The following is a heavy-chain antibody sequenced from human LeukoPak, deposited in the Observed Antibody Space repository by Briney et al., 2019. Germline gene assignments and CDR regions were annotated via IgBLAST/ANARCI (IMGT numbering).Heavy chain of an antibody. D-gene: IGHD5-18*01. CDR3: ARSLGYSYAYFDY. J-gene: IGHJ4*02. CDR1: GFTFSSYS. V-gene: IGHV3-21*01. Sequence: GGSLRLSCAASGFTFSSYSMNWVRQAPGKGLEWVSSISSSSSYIYYADSMKGRFTISRDNAKNSLYLQMNSLRAEDTAVYYCARSLGYSYAYFDYWGQGTLVTVSS. CDR2: ISSSSSYI.